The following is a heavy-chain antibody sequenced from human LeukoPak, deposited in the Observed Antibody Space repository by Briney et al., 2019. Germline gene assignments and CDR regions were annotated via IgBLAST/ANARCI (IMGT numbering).Heavy chain of an antibody. CDR3: VRDKEGRARWFDP. Sequence: ASVKVSCKASGGTFSSYAISWVRQAPGQGLEWMGWINTNTGNPTYAQGFTGRFVFSLDTSVSTAYLQISSLKAEDTAVYYCVRDKEGRARWFDPWGQGTLVTVSS. CDR2: INTNTGNP. CDR1: GGTFSSYA. J-gene: IGHJ5*02. V-gene: IGHV7-4-1*02.